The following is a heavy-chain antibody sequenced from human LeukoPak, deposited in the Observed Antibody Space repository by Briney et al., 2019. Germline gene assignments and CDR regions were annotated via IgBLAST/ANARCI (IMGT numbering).Heavy chain of an antibody. D-gene: IGHD6-19*01. J-gene: IGHJ4*02. Sequence: ASVTVSCKASGGTFSSYAISWVRQAPGQGLEGMGRIIPIFGIANYAQKFQGRVTITADKSTSTAYMELRSLRSEDTAVYYCARGLGIAVAGNFGYWGQGTLVAVSS. CDR3: ARGLGIAVAGNFGY. V-gene: IGHV1-69*04. CDR2: IIPIFGIA. CDR1: GGTFSSYA.